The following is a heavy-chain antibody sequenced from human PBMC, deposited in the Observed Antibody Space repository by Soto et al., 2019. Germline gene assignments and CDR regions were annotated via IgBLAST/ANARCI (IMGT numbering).Heavy chain of an antibody. CDR3: ARYSRFLVWIDP. CDR1: GGSISSYY. Sequence: TSETLSLTCTVSGGSISSYYWSWIRQPPGKGLEWIGYIYYSGSTNYNPSLKSRVTISVDTSKNQFSLKLSSVTAADTAVYYCARYSRFLVWIDPWGQGTLVTVSS. J-gene: IGHJ5*02. CDR2: IYYSGST. D-gene: IGHD6-13*01. V-gene: IGHV4-59*01.